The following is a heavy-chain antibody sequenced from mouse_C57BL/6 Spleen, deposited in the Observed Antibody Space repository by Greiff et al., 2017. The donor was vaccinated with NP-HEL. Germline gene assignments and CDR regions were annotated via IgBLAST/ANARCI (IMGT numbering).Heavy chain of an antibody. D-gene: IGHD4-1*01. Sequence: VQLQQSGAELVKPGASVKISCKASGYAFSSYWMNWVKQRPGKGLEWIGQIYPGEGDTNYNGKFKGKATLTADKSSSTAYMQLSSLTSEDAAVYFCARLDWDGGYFDVWGTGTTVTVSS. J-gene: IGHJ1*03. CDR3: ARLDWDGGYFDV. CDR2: IYPGEGDT. CDR1: GYAFSSYW. V-gene: IGHV1-80*01.